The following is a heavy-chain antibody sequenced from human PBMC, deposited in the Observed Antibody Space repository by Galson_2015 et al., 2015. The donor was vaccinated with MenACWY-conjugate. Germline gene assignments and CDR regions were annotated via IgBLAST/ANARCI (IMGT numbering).Heavy chain of an antibody. CDR1: GFTFSTYS. V-gene: IGHV3-48*02. CDR3: ARVPGYSYGYYDW. CDR2: ISSRSSTI. D-gene: IGHD5-18*01. J-gene: IGHJ4*02. Sequence: SLRLSCAASGFTFSTYSMNWVRQAPGKGLERVSYISSRSSTIYYADSVKGRFTISRDNAKNSLYLQMNTLRDEDTAVYYCARVPGYSYGYYDWWGQGTLVTVSS.